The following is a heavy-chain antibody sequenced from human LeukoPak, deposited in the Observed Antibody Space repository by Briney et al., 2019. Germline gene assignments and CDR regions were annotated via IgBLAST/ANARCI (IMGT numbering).Heavy chain of an antibody. CDR2: ISGGGQSS. CDR3: ARDRAPLGIAVAGTPDWFDP. V-gene: IGHV3-23*01. J-gene: IGHJ5*02. Sequence: GGSLRLSCAASGFTFSSQTMSWVRLAPGKGLEWVSGISGGGQSSYYADSVKGRFTVSRDNSKNTLYLQMNSLRAEDTAVYYCARDRAPLGIAVAGTPDWFDPWGQGTLVTVSS. CDR1: GFTFSSQT. D-gene: IGHD6-19*01.